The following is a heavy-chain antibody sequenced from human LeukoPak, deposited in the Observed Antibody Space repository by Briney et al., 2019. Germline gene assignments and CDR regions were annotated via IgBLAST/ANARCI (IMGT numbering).Heavy chain of an antibody. V-gene: IGHV4-39*07. CDR2: IYYSGST. CDR3: ARSHVVVTAIPNWFDP. CDR1: GGSISSSSYY. J-gene: IGHJ5*02. D-gene: IGHD2-21*02. Sequence: SETLSLTCTVSGGSISSSSYYWGWLRQPPGKGLEWIGSIYYSGSTYYNPSLKSRVTISVDTSKNQFSLKLSSVTAADTAVYYCARSHVVVTAIPNWFDPWGQGTLVTVSS.